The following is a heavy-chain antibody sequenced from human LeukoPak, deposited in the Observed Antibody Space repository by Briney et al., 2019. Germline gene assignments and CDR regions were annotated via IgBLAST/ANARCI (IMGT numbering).Heavy chain of an antibody. V-gene: IGHV3-48*01. J-gene: IGHJ6*03. CDR3: AKDGYYGSGYYYYYYMDV. Sequence: GGSLRLSCAAPGFIFDTYSMNWVRQAPGKGLEWVSYISSSGSTIYYADSAEGRFTISRDNAKNSLYLQMNSLRAEDTAVYYCAKDGYYGSGYYYYYYMDVWGKGTTVTIS. D-gene: IGHD3-10*01. CDR2: ISSSGSTI. CDR1: GFIFDTYS.